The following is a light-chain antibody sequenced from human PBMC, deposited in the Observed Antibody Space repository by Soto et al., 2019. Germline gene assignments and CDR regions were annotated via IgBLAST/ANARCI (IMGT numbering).Light chain of an antibody. V-gene: IGLV2-14*01. Sequence: QSALTQPASVSGSPGQSITISCTGTSSDIGAYNSVSWYQQYPGRAPKLMIYEVSNRPSGVSARFSASKSGNTASLTISGLQAEDEADYYCQSYDTILSGPIFGGGTKVTVL. J-gene: IGLJ2*01. CDR3: QSYDTILSGPI. CDR1: SSDIGAYNS. CDR2: EVS.